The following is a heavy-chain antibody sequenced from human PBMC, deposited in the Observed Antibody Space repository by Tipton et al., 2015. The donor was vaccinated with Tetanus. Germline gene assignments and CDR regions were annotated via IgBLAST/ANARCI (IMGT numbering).Heavy chain of an antibody. V-gene: IGHV4-59*13. J-gene: IGHJ4*02. D-gene: IGHD2-8*01. CDR1: GSSMSSYY. CDR3: ARVKVSVYGPHVHYFLDS. CDR2: ITYSAST. Sequence: TLSLTCSVSGSSMSSYYWSWIRQTPGKRLEWIAYITYSASTKFNPSLRSRVTMSLQASKNEFSLRLGSVTAADTAVYHCARVKVSVYGPHVHYFLDSWGQGTLVIVSS.